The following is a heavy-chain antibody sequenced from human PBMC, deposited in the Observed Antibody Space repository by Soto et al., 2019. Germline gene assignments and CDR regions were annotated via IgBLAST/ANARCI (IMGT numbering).Heavy chain of an antibody. V-gene: IGHV1-2*02. CDR3: ARDPDYGDYWGYFFDS. CDR1: GYTFAAYY. Sequence: QVQLVQSGAGVKKPGASVKVSCKTSGYTFAAYYIHWIRLAPGQGLEWMGWINPTSGGTVYAQNFQDRVTMTRDTSISTAYTELRRLNSDDTAVYYCARDPDYGDYWGYFFDSWGQGTPVTVSS. CDR2: INPTSGGT. J-gene: IGHJ4*02. D-gene: IGHD4-17*01.